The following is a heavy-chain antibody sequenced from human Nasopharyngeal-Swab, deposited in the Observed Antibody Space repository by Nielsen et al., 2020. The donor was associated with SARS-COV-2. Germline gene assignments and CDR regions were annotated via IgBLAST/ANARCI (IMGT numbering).Heavy chain of an antibody. D-gene: IGHD6-19*01. Sequence: WIRQPPGKGLEWIGSIYYSGSTYYNPSLKSRVTISVDTSKNQFSLKLSSVTAADTAVYYCARQGGWYFDYWGQGTLGTVSS. J-gene: IGHJ4*02. CDR3: ARQGGWYFDY. CDR2: IYYSGST. V-gene: IGHV4-39*01.